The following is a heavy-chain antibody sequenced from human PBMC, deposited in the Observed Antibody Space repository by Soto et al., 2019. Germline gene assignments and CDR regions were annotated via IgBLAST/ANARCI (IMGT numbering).Heavy chain of an antibody. CDR3: AREEFEAGRGHFGC. Sequence: QVQVVESGGGVVQPGGSLRLSCAASGFTFSTSAMHWVRQAPGKGLEWMAMISYGGNNKYYADSVKGRFTISRNISVRTLYLQMNSLGTEDTAVYYCAREEFEAGRGHFGCWGQGTLVSVSS. CDR1: GFTFSTSA. J-gene: IGHJ4*02. CDR2: ISYGGNNK. D-gene: IGHD6-13*01. V-gene: IGHV3-30-3*01.